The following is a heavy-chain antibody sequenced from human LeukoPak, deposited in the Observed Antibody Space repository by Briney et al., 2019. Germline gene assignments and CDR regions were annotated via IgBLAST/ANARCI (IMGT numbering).Heavy chain of an antibody. CDR1: GYTFTSYD. V-gene: IGHV1-2*02. CDR2: INPNSGGT. CDR3: ARETELEPEXDYFDX. D-gene: IGHD1-1*01. Sequence: ASVKVSCKASGYTFTSYDINWVRQATGQGLEWMGWINPNSGGTNYAQKFQGRVTMTRDTSISTAYMELSRLRSDDTAVYYCARETELEPEXDYFDXXXXGTLVTV. J-gene: IGHJ4*02.